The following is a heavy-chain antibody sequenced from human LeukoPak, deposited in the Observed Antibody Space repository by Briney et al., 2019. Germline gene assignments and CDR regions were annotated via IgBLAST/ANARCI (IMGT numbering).Heavy chain of an antibody. CDR2: IDPGDSYT. Sequence: GESLRISCKGSGYSFTSYWISWVRQMPGKGLEWMGRIDPGDSYTNYSPSFQGHVTISADKSISTAYLQWSSLKASDTAMYYCARRRYYGSGSLYYFDYWGQGTLVTVSS. CDR3: ARRRYYGSGSLYYFDY. CDR1: GYSFTSYW. J-gene: IGHJ4*02. V-gene: IGHV5-10-1*01. D-gene: IGHD3-10*01.